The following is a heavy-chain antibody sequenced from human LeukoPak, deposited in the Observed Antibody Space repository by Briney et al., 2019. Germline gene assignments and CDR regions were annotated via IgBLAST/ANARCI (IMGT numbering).Heavy chain of an antibody. V-gene: IGHV1-18*01. CDR2: ISAYNGNT. Sequence: GASVKVSCKASGYTFTSYGISWVRQAPGQGLEWMGWISAYNGNTNYAQKRQGRITMTTDTSTSTAYMELRSLRSNDTAVYYCARDPPVLRYFDWLSDAFDIWGQGTMVTVSS. CDR1: GYTFTSYG. CDR3: ARDPPVLRYFDWLSDAFDI. J-gene: IGHJ3*02. D-gene: IGHD3-9*01.